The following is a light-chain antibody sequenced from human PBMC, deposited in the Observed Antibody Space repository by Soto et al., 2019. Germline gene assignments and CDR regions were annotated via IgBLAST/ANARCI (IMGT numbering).Light chain of an antibody. V-gene: IGLV1-51*02. CDR1: SSNIGSDY. J-gene: IGLJ3*02. CDR3: AAWDKSLSGGV. CDR2: ENN. Sequence: QSVLTQPPSVSAGPGQKVTISCSGSSSNIGSDYVSWYQQLPGTAPKLLIYENNKRPSGIPDRFSGSKSGTSATLGITGLQTGDEADYYFAAWDKSLSGGVFGGGTKLTVL.